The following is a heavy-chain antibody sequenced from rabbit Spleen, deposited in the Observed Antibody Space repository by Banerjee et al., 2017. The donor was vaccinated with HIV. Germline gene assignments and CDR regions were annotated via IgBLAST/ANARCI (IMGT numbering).Heavy chain of an antibody. D-gene: IGHD2-1*01. Sequence: QEQLVESGGGLVQPGGSLKLSCKASGFDFSNYGVSWVRQAPGKGLEWIGYIDPVFGTTYYASWVNGRFTISSHNGQNTLYLQLNSLTAADTATYFCARDGDDDMGDFDLWGQGTLVTVS. CDR1: GFDFSNYG. J-gene: IGHJ4*01. CDR3: ARDGDDDMGDFDL. CDR2: IDPVFGTT. V-gene: IGHV1S47*01.